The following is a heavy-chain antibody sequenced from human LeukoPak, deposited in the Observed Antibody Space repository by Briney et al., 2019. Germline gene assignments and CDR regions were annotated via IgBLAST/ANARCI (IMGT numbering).Heavy chain of an antibody. CDR2: IYYSGST. D-gene: IGHD2-15*01. CDR3: ARSPVVVVAATRLRRWFDP. V-gene: IGHV4-59*01. Sequence: SETLSLTCTVSGGPISSYYWSWIRQPPGEGLEWIGYIYYSGSTNYNPSLKSRVTISIDTSKNQFSLRLSSVTAADTAVYYCARSPVVVVAATRLRRWFDPWGQGTLVTVSS. J-gene: IGHJ5*02. CDR1: GGPISSYY.